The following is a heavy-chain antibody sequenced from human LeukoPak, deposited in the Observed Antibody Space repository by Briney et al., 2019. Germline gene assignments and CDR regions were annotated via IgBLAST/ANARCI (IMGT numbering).Heavy chain of an antibody. CDR2: IIPIFGTA. CDR1: GGTFSSYA. J-gene: IGHJ4*02. V-gene: IGHV1-69*05. D-gene: IGHD2-2*01. Sequence: ASVKVSCKASGGTFSSYAISWVRQAPGQGLEWMGGIIPIFGTANYAQKFQGGVTITTDESTSTAYMELSSLRSEDTAVYYCARGGTGYQLPQIIYYFDYWGQGTLVTVSS. CDR3: ARGGTGYQLPQIIYYFDY.